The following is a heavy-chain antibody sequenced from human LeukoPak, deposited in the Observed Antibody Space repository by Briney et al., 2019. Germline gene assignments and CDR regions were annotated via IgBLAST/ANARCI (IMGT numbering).Heavy chain of an antibody. Sequence: GGSLRLSCAASGFTFSNYAMSWVRQAPGKGLEWVSAISGIGGSTCYADSVKGRFTITRDNSKNTLYLQMNSLRAEDTALYYCAKAHGEDPRTYDYWGQGTLVTVSS. CDR1: GFTFSNYA. J-gene: IGHJ4*02. V-gene: IGHV3-23*01. D-gene: IGHD3-10*01. CDR2: ISGIGGST. CDR3: AKAHGEDPRTYDY.